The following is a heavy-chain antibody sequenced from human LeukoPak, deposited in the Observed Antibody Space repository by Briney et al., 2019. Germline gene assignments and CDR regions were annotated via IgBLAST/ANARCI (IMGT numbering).Heavy chain of an antibody. CDR3: ATVAIRAEFHFDH. Sequence: SETLSLTCGVSGGSFSTFYWNWIRQHPGKGLQWIGEINHNGNTNYNPSLKGRVTLSVDKSKNQFSLKLRSVTAADTALYYCATVAIRAEFHFDHWGQGLLVTVSS. CDR2: INHNGNT. CDR1: GGSFSTFY. J-gene: IGHJ4*02. D-gene: IGHD3-10*01. V-gene: IGHV4-34*01.